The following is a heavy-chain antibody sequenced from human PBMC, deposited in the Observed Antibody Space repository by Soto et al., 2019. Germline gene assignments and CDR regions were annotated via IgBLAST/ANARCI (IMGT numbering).Heavy chain of an antibody. Sequence: PGGSLILSCAATGFTFNSYAMSGVRQAPGKGLEWVAVISYDGSNKYYADSVKGRFTISRDNSKNTLYLQMNSLRAEDTAVYYCAKGLITMILLDAFDIWGQGTMVTVSS. D-gene: IGHD3-22*01. CDR3: AKGLITMILLDAFDI. J-gene: IGHJ3*02. CDR1: GFTFNSYA. CDR2: ISYDGSNK. V-gene: IGHV3-30*18.